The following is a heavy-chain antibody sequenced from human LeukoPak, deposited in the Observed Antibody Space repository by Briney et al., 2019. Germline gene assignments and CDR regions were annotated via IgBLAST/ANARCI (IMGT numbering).Heavy chain of an antibody. J-gene: IGHJ4*02. CDR3: ARQFYLRRNWNYAFDS. D-gene: IGHD1-7*01. CDR2: IWHDGSKR. V-gene: IGHV3-33*01. Sequence: PGGSLRLSCAASGFTVSTYGMHWVRQAPGKGLEWLAVIWHDGSKRYYAASVRGRFTISRDNSRNTLYLQMDSLRAEDTAVYYCARQFYLRRNWNYAFDSWGQGTLVTVSS. CDR1: GFTVSTYG.